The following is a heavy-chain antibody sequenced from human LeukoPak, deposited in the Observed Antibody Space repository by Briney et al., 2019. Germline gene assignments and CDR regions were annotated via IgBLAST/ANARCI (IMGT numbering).Heavy chain of an antibody. Sequence: GGSLRLSCTRSGFSFGDYYMTWVRQAPGKGLEWVGFIRTKAYDEKTGYAASVKGRFIISRDDSKSIAYLQMNSLKTEDTAVYYCARLQEESDAFDVWGQGTMVTVSS. J-gene: IGHJ3*01. CDR1: GFSFGDYY. CDR2: IRTKAYDEKT. V-gene: IGHV3-49*04. CDR3: ARLQEESDAFDV.